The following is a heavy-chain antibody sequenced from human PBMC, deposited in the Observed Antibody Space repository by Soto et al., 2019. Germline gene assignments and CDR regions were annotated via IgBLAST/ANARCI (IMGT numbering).Heavy chain of an antibody. CDR1: GFTFALYG. CDR2: INPYNGNT. CDR3: ARVVAAAPVYYGMDV. J-gene: IGHJ6*02. V-gene: IGHV1-18*01. D-gene: IGHD2-15*01. Sequence: QVHLVQSGAEVKKPGASVKVSCKASGFTFALYGIAWVRQAPGQGLEWMGWINPYNGNTNYAQKFQGRVTMTTDTSXTTGYMEVRSLRSDDTAVYYCARVVAAAPVYYGMDVWGQGTTVTVSS.